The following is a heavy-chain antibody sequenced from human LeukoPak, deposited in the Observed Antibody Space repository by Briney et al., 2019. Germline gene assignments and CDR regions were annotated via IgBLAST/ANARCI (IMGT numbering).Heavy chain of an antibody. CDR3: ARGDIMGVTDYRYFDF. Sequence: ASVKVSCKASGYTFSGYYLHWVRQAPGQGLERMGWINPNTGGTSYAQKFQSRVTMTRDTSISTAYMELSRVRSDDTAMYYCARGDIMGVTDYRYFDFWGQGTLVTVSS. V-gene: IGHV1-2*02. CDR2: INPNTGGT. CDR1: GYTFSGYY. D-gene: IGHD1-26*01. J-gene: IGHJ4*02.